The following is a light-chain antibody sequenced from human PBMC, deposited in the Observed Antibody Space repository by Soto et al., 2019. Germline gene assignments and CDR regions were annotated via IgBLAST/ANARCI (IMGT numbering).Light chain of an antibody. Sequence: EIVLTQSPGTLSLSPGERGTLSCRASQSVSSNYLAWYQQKPGQAPRLLIYSAFSRATGIPYRFSGSGSGTDFPLTISRLEPDDFAVYYCQYYGSSPWTFGQGTKVEI. J-gene: IGKJ1*01. CDR1: QSVSSNY. CDR3: QYYGSSPWT. V-gene: IGKV3-20*01. CDR2: SAF.